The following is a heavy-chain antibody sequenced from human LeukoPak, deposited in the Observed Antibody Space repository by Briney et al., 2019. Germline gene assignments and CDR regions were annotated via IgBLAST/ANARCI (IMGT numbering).Heavy chain of an antibody. CDR3: AKDIGLMIVVVTFDY. V-gene: IGHV3-30*18. CDR1: GFTYSNAW. CDR2: ISYDGSNK. J-gene: IGHJ4*02. Sequence: PGGSLRLSCAASGFTYSNAWMSWVRQAPGKGLEWVAVISYDGSNKYYADSVKGRFTISRDNSKNTLYLQMNSLRAEDTAVYYCAKDIGLMIVVVTFDYWGQGTLVTVSS. D-gene: IGHD3-22*01.